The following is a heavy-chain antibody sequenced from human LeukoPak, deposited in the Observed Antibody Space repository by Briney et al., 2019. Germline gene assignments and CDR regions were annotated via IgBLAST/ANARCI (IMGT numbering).Heavy chain of an antibody. D-gene: IGHD1-26*01. CDR3: AKDRTVGASYWYFDL. V-gene: IGHV3-30*04. CDR1: GFTFSSYA. CDR2: ISYDGSNK. J-gene: IGHJ2*01. Sequence: GGSLRLSCAASGFTFSSYAMHWVRQAPGKGLEWVAVISYDGSNKYYADSVKGRFTISRDNSKNTLFLHMNTLRAEDTAIYYCAKDRTVGASYWYFDLWGRGTLVTVSS.